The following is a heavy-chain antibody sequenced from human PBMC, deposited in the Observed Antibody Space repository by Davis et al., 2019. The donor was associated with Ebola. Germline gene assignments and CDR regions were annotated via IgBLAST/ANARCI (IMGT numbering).Heavy chain of an antibody. CDR3: ARDTPLTGHFDF. CDR1: GFTFSDYN. CDR2: IHYGASLT. D-gene: IGHD3-9*01. Sequence: PGGSLRLSCAASGFTFSDYNINWVRQAPGKGLEWVSSIHYGASLTYYADSVKGRFTISRDNAKNSLFLQMNNLRDEDTAVYYCARDTPLTGHFDFWGQGTLVTVSS. J-gene: IGHJ4*02. V-gene: IGHV3-48*02.